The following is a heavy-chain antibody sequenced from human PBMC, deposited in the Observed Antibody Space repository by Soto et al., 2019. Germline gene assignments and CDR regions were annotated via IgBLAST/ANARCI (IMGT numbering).Heavy chain of an antibody. CDR1: GGTFSSYA. Sequence: QVQLVQSGAEVKKLGSSVKVSCKASGGTFSSYAISWVRQAPGQGLEWMGGIIPIFGTANYAQKFQGRVTITADESTSTAYMELSSLRSEDTAVYYCARDLDSSGYFNWFDPWGQGTLVTVSS. V-gene: IGHV1-69*12. J-gene: IGHJ5*02. CDR3: ARDLDSSGYFNWFDP. CDR2: IIPIFGTA. D-gene: IGHD3-22*01.